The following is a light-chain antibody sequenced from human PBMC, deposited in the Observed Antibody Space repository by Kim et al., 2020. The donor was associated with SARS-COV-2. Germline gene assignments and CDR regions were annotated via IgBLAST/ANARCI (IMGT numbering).Light chain of an antibody. Sequence: PWERAPLSCRASQSVSSYLAWYQQKPGQAPRLLIYDAYNRATGIPARFSGSGSGTDFTLTISSLEPEDFAVYYCQQRSNWPPVYTFGQGTKLEI. CDR1: QSVSSY. J-gene: IGKJ2*01. CDR3: QQRSNWPPVYT. CDR2: DAY. V-gene: IGKV3-11*01.